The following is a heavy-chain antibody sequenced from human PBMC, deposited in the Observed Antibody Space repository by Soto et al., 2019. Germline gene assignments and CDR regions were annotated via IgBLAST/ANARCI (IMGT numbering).Heavy chain of an antibody. Sequence: ASLKVSCKASGYTFTGYYMHWVRQAPGQGLEWMGWINPNSGGTNYAQKFQGRVTMTRDTSISTAYMELSRLRSDDTAVYYCARVTYDSSGYYPLLDYWGQGTLVTVSS. J-gene: IGHJ4*02. CDR2: INPNSGGT. D-gene: IGHD3-22*01. CDR3: ARVTYDSSGYYPLLDY. CDR1: GYTFTGYY. V-gene: IGHV1-2*02.